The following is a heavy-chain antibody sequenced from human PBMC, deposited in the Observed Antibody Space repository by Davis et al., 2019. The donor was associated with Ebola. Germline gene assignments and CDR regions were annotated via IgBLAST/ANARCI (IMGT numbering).Heavy chain of an antibody. CDR2: IYPGDSDT. CDR3: ARPPLYDSSASYWYFDL. D-gene: IGHD3-22*01. Sequence: KVSCKGSGYSFTSYWIGWVRQMPGKGLEWMGLIYPGDSDTRYSPSFQGQVTISADKSISTAYLQWSSLKASDTAMYYCARPPLYDSSASYWYFDLWGRGTLVTVSS. CDR1: GYSFTSYW. J-gene: IGHJ2*01. V-gene: IGHV5-51*01.